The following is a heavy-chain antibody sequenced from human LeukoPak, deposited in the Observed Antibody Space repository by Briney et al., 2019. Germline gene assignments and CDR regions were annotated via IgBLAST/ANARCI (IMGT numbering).Heavy chain of an antibody. J-gene: IGHJ5*02. CDR3: ARVSGPPAWFDP. V-gene: IGHV4-59*01. D-gene: IGHD1-26*01. Sequence: PSETLSLTCTGSGGSISSYYWSWIRQPPGKGLEWIGYIYYSGSTNYNPSLKSRVTISVDTSKNQFSLKLSSVTAADTAVYYCARVSGPPAWFDPWGQGTLVTVSS. CDR1: GGSISSYY. CDR2: IYYSGST.